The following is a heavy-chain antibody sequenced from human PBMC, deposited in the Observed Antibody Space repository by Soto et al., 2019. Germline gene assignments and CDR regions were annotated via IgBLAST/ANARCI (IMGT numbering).Heavy chain of an antibody. V-gene: IGHV5-51*01. CDR2: IYPGDSDI. Sequence: EVQLVQSGAEVKKPGESLKISCKGSGYSFGNNWIGWVRQMPGKGLEWMGIIYPGDSDIRYSPSFQGQVTISADKSITTAYLQWSCLKASDSAIYYCARGIYGSSSTLNFDYWGQGTLVTVSS. D-gene: IGHD3-10*01. CDR3: ARGIYGSSSTLNFDY. J-gene: IGHJ4*02. CDR1: GYSFGNNW.